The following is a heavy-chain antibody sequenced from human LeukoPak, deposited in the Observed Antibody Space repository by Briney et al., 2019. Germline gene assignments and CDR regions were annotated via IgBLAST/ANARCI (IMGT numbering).Heavy chain of an antibody. CDR3: ARGGKKYYMDV. V-gene: IGHV4-39*07. CDR2: IYYSGTT. CDR1: GGLISISTYY. J-gene: IGHJ6*03. Sequence: PSETLSLTCAVSGGLISISTYYWGWIRQPPGKGLEWIGSIYYSGTTHYNPSLKSRVTIAVDTSKNQFSLKLSSVTAADTAVYYCARGGKKYYMDVWGKGTTVTVSS.